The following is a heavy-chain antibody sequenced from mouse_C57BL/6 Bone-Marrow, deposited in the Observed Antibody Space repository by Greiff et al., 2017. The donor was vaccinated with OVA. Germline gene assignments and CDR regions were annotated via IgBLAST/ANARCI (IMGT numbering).Heavy chain of an antibody. CDR2: IDPSDSYT. Sequence: QVQLQQPGAELVRPGTSVTLSCKASGYTFTSYWMHWVKQRPGQGLEWIGVIDPSDSYTNYNQKFKGKATLTVDTSSSTAYMQLSSLTSEDSAVYYCANYGKTDFDYWGQGTTLTVSS. CDR3: ANYGKTDFDY. J-gene: IGHJ2*01. CDR1: GYTFTSYW. D-gene: IGHD2-1*01. V-gene: IGHV1-59*01.